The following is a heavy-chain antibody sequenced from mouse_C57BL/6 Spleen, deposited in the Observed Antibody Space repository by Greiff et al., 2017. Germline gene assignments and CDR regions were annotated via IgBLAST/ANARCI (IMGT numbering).Heavy chain of an antibody. V-gene: IGHV5-6*02. CDR3: ERHDYCNPGFAY. D-gene: IGHD2-4*01. Sequence: DVKLQESGGDLVKPGGSLKLSCAASGFTFRSSGMSWVRQTPDKRLEWVATISSGGSYNYYPDSVKGRFNISRDNAKNTLYLQMSSLKSEDTAMKYGERHDYCNPGFAYWGQGTLVTVSA. CDR1: GFTFRSSG. J-gene: IGHJ3*01. CDR2: ISSGGSYN.